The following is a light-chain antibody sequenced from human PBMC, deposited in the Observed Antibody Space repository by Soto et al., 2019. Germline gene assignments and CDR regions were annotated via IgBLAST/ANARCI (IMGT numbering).Light chain of an antibody. V-gene: IGLV6-57*01. CDR1: SGSIASNY. J-gene: IGLJ3*02. Sequence: NFMLTQPHSVSESPGKTVTISCTRSSGSIASNYVQWYQQRPGSSPTTVIYEDNQRPSGVPDRFSGSIDSSSNSASLTISGLKTEDEADYYCQSYDREVFGGGTKLTVL. CDR2: EDN. CDR3: QSYDREV.